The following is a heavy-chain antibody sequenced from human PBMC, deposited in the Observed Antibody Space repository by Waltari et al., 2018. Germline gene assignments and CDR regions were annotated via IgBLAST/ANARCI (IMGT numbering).Heavy chain of an antibody. CDR2: INSDWITT. CDR1: GFTFSSYW. J-gene: IGHJ3*02. D-gene: IGHD4-17*01. CDR3: ASYLTTVPRRAFDI. V-gene: IGHV3-74*01. Sequence: EVQLVESGGGLVQPGGSLRLSCAASGFTFSSYWMHWVRQAPGKGLVWVSRINSDWITTIYADSVKGRFTISRDNAKNTLYLQMNSLRAEDTAVYYCASYLTTVPRRAFDIWGQGTMVTVSS.